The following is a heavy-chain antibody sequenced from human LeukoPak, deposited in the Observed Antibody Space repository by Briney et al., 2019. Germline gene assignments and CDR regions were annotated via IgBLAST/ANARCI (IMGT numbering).Heavy chain of an antibody. CDR3: ARVVVPAAISY. Sequence: GESLKISCKGSGYKFSSYWISWVRQMSGKGLEWMGVINPDDSDIRYSPSFEGQVTISADKSTSTAYLQWNSLEASDTAMYYCARVVVPAAISYWGQGTPVTVFS. CDR2: INPDDSDI. J-gene: IGHJ4*02. CDR1: GYKFSSYW. V-gene: IGHV5-51*01. D-gene: IGHD2-2*01.